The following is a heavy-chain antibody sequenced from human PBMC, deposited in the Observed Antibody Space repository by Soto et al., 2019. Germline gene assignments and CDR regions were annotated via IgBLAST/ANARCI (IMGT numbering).Heavy chain of an antibody. V-gene: IGHV4-31*03. CDR3: ARVRLPLSGYFDY. CDR2: IYYSGST. J-gene: IGHJ4*02. CDR1: GGSISSGGYY. Sequence: QVQLQESGPGLVKPSQTLSLTCTVSGGSISSGGYYWSWIRQHPGKGLEWFGYIYYSGSTYYNPSLKSRVTLSVDTSKNQFALKLSSVTAAETAVYYCARVRLPLSGYFDYWGQGTLVTVSS.